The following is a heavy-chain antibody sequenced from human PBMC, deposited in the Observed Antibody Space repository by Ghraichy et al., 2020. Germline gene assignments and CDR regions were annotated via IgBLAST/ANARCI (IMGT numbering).Heavy chain of an antibody. CDR3: ATGTALNWNSYYYYGMDV. J-gene: IGHJ6*02. V-gene: IGHV4-39*01. D-gene: IGHD1-7*01. CDR2: IYYSGST. Sequence: SETLSLTCTVSGGSISSSSYYWGWIRQPPGKGLEWIGSIYYSGSTYYNPSLKSRVTISVDTSKNQFSLKLSSVTAADTAVYYCATGTALNWNSYYYYGMDVWGQGTTVTVSS. CDR1: GGSISSSSYY.